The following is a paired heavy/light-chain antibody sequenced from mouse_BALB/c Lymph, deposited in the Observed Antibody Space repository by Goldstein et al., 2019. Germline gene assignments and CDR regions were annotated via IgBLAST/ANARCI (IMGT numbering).Heavy chain of an antibody. CDR2: ISYSGST. CDR1: GYSITSDYA. V-gene: IGHV3-2*02. CDR3: ARREVTKGYFDV. J-gene: IGHJ1*01. Sequence: DVQLQESGPGLVKPSQSLSLTCTVTGYSITSDYAWNWIRQFPGNKLEWMGYISYSGSTSYNPSLKSRISITRDTSKNQFFLQLNSVTTEDTATYYCARREVTKGYFDVWGAGTTVTVSS. D-gene: IGHD2-3*01.
Light chain of an antibody. CDR2: GTS. Sequence: QAVVTQESALTTSPGGTVILTCRSSTGAVTTSNYANWVQEKPDHLFTGLIGGTSNRAPGVPVRFSGSLIGDKAALTITGAQTEDDAMYFCALWYSTHYVFGGGTKVTVL. V-gene: IGLV2*02. J-gene: IGLJ2*01. CDR3: ALWYSTHYV. CDR1: TGAVTTSNY.